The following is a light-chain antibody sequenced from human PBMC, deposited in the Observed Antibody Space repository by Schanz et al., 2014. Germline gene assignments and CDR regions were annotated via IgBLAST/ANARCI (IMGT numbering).Light chain of an antibody. V-gene: IGLV1-44*01. Sequence: QSVLTQPPSASGTPGQSVTISCSGSSSNIGSNTVNWYQHLPRTAPKLLIYGNDQRPSGVPDRFSGSKSGTSASLAISGLQSEDEADYFCAAWDDSLNGPVFGGGTKLTVL. CDR2: GND. CDR3: AAWDDSLNGPV. J-gene: IGLJ2*01. CDR1: SSNIGSNT.